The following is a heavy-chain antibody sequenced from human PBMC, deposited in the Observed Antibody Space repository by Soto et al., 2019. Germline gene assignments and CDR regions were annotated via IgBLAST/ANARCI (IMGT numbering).Heavy chain of an antibody. CDR1: DYTFNNYD. J-gene: IGHJ5*02. Sequence: ASVKVSCKASDYTFNNYDITWVRQAPGQGLEWMGWISAYNGNTNYAQKLQGRVTMTTDTSTRTAYMELRSLRSDDTAVYYCVPKRGVGGWLDPWGQGTLVTVSS. V-gene: IGHV1-18*01. CDR3: VPKRGVGGWLDP. CDR2: ISAYNGNT. D-gene: IGHD3-10*01.